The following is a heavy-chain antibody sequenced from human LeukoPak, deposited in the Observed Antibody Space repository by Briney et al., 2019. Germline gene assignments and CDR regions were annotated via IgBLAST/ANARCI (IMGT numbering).Heavy chain of an antibody. J-gene: IGHJ4*02. D-gene: IGHD5-12*01. V-gene: IGHV4-34*01. CDR1: GGSFSGYY. CDR2: INHSGST. CDR3: ARGRGWLPYYFDY. Sequence: SETLSLTCAVYGGSFSGYYWSWIRQPPGKGLEWIGEINHSGSTKYNPSLKSRVTISVDTSKNQFSLKLSSVTAADTAVYYCARGRGWLPYYFDYWGQGTLVTVSS.